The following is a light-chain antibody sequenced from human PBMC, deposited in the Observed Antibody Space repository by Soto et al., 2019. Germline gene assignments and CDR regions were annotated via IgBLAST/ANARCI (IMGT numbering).Light chain of an antibody. J-gene: IGKJ1*01. CDR3: QQSYNPPGT. Sequence: DIQMTQSPSSLSGSVGDRVTIACRASQYISSYLNWYQQKPGKAPKLLIFAASTLQSGVPSRFSGSGSGTDFTLTISSLQPEDSATYFCQQSYNPPGTFGQGTRVEIK. V-gene: IGKV1-39*01. CDR2: AAS. CDR1: QYISSY.